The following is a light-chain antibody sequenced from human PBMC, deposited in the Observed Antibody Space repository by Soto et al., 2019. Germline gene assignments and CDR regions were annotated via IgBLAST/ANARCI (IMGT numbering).Light chain of an antibody. V-gene: IGLV2-8*01. J-gene: IGLJ2*01. Sequence: QYALTQPPSASGSPGQSVTISCTGTSSDVGGYNYVSRYQQHPGKAPKLMIYEVSKRPSGVPDRFSGSKSGNTASLTVSGLQAEHEADYYCSSYAGSNNLVFGGGTKLTVL. CDR1: SSDVGGYNY. CDR2: EVS. CDR3: SSYAGSNNLV.